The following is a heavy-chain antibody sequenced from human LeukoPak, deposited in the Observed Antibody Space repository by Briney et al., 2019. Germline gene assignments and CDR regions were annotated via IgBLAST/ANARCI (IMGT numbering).Heavy chain of an antibody. D-gene: IGHD3-3*01. Sequence: PGGSLRLSCAAWGFTFRSYAMRWVRQARARGLEWVSAISGSWGSTYYADSVKGRFTVSRDNSKNTLYLQMNSLRAEDTAVYYCAKDSSSGPFDYWGQGTLVTVSS. CDR2: ISGSWGST. V-gene: IGHV3-23*01. J-gene: IGHJ4*02. CDR3: AKDSSSGPFDY. CDR1: GFTFRSYA.